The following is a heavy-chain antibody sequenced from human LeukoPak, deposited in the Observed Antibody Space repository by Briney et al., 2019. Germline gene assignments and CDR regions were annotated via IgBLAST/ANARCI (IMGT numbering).Heavy chain of an antibody. Sequence: SETLSLTCTVSGGSMSGYYWSWIRQPPGKGLEWIGYIYYSGGTNYNPSLKSRVTISVDTSKIRFSLKLSSVTAADTAAYYCARHRGGFDLWGQGTMVTVSS. CDR1: GGSMSGYY. CDR2: IYYSGGT. J-gene: IGHJ3*01. CDR3: ARHRGGFDL. V-gene: IGHV4-59*01. D-gene: IGHD2-15*01.